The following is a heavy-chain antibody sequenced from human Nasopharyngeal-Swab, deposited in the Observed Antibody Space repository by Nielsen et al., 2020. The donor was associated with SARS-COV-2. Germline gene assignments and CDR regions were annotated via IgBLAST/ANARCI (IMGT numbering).Heavy chain of an antibody. D-gene: IGHD3-22*01. CDR2: IYYSGST. CDR3: ARAPIVVVITHFDY. V-gene: IGHV4-31*03. CDR1: GGSISSGGYY. J-gene: IGHJ4*02. Sequence: SETLSLSCTVSGGSISSGGYYWSWIRQHPGKGLEWIGYIYYSGSTYYNPSLKSRVTISVDTSKNQFSLKLSSVTAADTAVYYCARAPIVVVITHFDYWGRGTLVTVSS.